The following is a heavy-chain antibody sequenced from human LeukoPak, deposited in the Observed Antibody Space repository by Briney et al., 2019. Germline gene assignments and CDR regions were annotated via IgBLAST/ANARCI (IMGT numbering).Heavy chain of an antibody. CDR3: ARGSIRTYYYDSSGYYPDAFDI. CDR2: ISYDGSNK. D-gene: IGHD3-22*01. CDR1: GFTFSRYW. V-gene: IGHV3-30-3*01. Sequence: GGSLRLSCAASGFTFSRYWMSWVRQAPGKGLEWVAIISYDGSNKYYADSVKGRFTISRDNSKNTLYLQMNSLRAEDTAVYYCARGSIRTYYYDSSGYYPDAFDIWGQGTMVTVSS. J-gene: IGHJ3*02.